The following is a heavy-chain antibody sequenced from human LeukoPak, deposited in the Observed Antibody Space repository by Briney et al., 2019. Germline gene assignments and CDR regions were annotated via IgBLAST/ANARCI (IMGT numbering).Heavy chain of an antibody. J-gene: IGHJ4*02. CDR2: IIPIFGTA. CDR3: ATQYYYDSSGDY. Sequence: SVKVSCKASGGTFSSYAISWVRQAPGQGLEWMGGIIPIFGTANYAQKFQGRVTITTDESTSTAYMELSSLRSEDTAVYYCATQYYYDSSGDYWGQGTLFTVSS. CDR1: GGTFSSYA. V-gene: IGHV1-69*05. D-gene: IGHD3-22*01.